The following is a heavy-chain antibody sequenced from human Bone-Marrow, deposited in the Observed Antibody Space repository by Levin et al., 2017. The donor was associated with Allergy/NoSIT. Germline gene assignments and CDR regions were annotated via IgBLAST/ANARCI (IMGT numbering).Heavy chain of an antibody. D-gene: IGHD3-16*01. CDR3: TGGPSGVRG. J-gene: IGHJ4*02. CDR1: GFTVSNNY. V-gene: IGHV3-53*01. CDR2: IYSVGTT. Sequence: GGSLRLSCAVSGFTVSNNYMSWVRQAPGAGLEWVSLIYSVGTTYYADSVKGRFTISRDNSRNTLYLQMNSLRAEDTAVYYCTGGPSGVRGWGQGTMVTVSS.